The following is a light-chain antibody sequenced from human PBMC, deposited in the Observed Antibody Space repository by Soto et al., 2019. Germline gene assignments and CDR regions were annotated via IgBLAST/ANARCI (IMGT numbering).Light chain of an antibody. CDR1: QSVSSY. V-gene: IGKV3-11*01. CDR3: QKLSKWPPSIT. CDR2: DAS. Sequence: EIVLTQSPATLSLSPGERATLSCRASQSVSSYLAWYQQKPGQAPRLLIYDASNRATGIPARFSGCGSGSDFTLTISSLEPEDFAVDYCQKLSKWPPSITFGEGTRLEI. J-gene: IGKJ5*01.